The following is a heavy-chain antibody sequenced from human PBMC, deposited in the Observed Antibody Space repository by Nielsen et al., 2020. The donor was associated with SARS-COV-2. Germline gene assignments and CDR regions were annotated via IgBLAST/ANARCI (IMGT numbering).Heavy chain of an antibody. CDR2: ISSSSSYI. CDR3: ARDPPRDSNGWYYFDY. J-gene: IGHJ4*02. V-gene: IGHV3-21*01. D-gene: IGHD6-19*01. CDR1: GFTFSSYS. Sequence: GESLKISCAASGFTFSSYSMNWVRQAPGKGLEWVSSISSSSSYIYYADSVKGRFTISRDNAKNSLYLQMNSLRAEDTAVYYCARDPPRDSNGWYYFDYWGQGTLVTVSS.